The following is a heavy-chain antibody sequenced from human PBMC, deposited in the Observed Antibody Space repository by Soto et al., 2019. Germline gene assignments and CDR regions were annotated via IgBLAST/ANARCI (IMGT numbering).Heavy chain of an antibody. CDR2: LGGADGGT. CDR1: GFTFRVNG. V-gene: IGHV3-23*01. Sequence: GGSLRLSCEVSGFTFRVNGVSWVRQAPGKGLEWVSTLGGADGGTYYADSVKGRFTISRDNSKDTLYLQMNNLRAEDTALYYCAKGRSENGLDWLDPWGQGTLVTVSS. D-gene: IGHD3-10*01. CDR3: AKGRSENGLDWLDP. J-gene: IGHJ5*02.